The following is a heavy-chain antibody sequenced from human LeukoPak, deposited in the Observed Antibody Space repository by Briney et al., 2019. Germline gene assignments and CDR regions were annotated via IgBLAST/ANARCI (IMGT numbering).Heavy chain of an antibody. CDR2: IYPGDSDT. J-gene: IGHJ4*02. CDR3: ASGGFGELYQPYYFDY. V-gene: IGHV5-51*01. Sequence: GESLKISCKGSGYSLASYWIGWVRQMPGKGLEWMGIIYPGDSDTRYSPSFQGQVTISADKSISTAYLQWSSLKASDTAMYYCASGGFGELYQPYYFDYWGQGTLVTVSS. CDR1: GYSLASYW. D-gene: IGHD3-10*01.